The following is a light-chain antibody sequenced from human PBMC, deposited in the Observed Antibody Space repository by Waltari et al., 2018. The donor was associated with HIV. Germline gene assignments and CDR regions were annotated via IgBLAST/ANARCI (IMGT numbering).Light chain of an antibody. J-gene: IGKJ1*01. CDR1: QPVGHSY. V-gene: IGKV3-20*01. Sequence: EIVLTQSPGTLSLSPGARATPPCRPSQPVGHSYLAWYQQKSGQAPRLLIYGASTRAADIPDRFTGSGSGTDFTLTIDTLEPEDFAVYYCQQYARSPWTFGQGTKVEIK. CDR2: GAS. CDR3: QQYARSPWT.